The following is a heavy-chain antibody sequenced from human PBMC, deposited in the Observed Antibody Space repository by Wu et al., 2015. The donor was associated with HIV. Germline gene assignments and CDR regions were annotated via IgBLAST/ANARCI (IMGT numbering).Heavy chain of an antibody. V-gene: IGHV1-2*02. D-gene: IGHD2-21*01. CDR2: INPNTGGA. Sequence: QVQLVQSGAEVKRPGASVKVSCKTSGYSFTAYYIHWIRQAPGQGLEWMGRINPNTGGADSAQKFQGRVTLTRDTSIRTAYMDLRSLRLDGTAVYYCASGIQAGGANYWGQGTLVTVSS. J-gene: IGHJ4*02. CDR1: GYSFTAYY. CDR3: ASGIQAGGANY.